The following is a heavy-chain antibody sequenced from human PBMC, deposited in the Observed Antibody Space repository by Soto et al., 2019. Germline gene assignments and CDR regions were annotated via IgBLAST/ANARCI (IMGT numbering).Heavy chain of an antibody. J-gene: IGHJ6*03. CDR2: IYYSGST. V-gene: IGHV4-39*01. CDR1: GGSISSSSYY. CDR3: ARHRGDYGDRQYYYYYYMDV. Sequence: QLQLQESGPGLVKPSETLSLTCTVSGGSISSSSYYWGWIRQPPGKGLEWIGSIYYSGSTYYNPSLKSRVTISVDTSKNQFSLKLSSVTAADTAVYYCARHRGDYGDRQYYYYYYMDVWGKGITVTVSS. D-gene: IGHD4-17*01.